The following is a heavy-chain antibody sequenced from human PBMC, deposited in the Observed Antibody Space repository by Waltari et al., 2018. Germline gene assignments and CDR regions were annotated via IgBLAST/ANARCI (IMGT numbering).Heavy chain of an antibody. Sequence: EVQLVESGGGLIQPGGSLRLSCAASGFNIYNNYMSWARQAPGKGREWVSVTYAGSGGTFYAESVKGRFSVSRDNSKNPLYLDLNSLTAEDTAVYYCARAGLGSPLQWLQLLDSWGRGTLVTVSS. CDR2: TYAGSGGT. J-gene: IGHJ4*02. CDR3: ARAGLGSPLQWLQLLDS. CDR1: GFNIYNNY. D-gene: IGHD5-12*01. V-gene: IGHV3-53*01.